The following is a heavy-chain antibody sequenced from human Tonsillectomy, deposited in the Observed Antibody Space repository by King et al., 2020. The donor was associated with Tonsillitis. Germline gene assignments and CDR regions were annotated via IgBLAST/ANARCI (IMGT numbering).Heavy chain of an antibody. D-gene: IGHD4-17*01. Sequence: VQLVESGGDLVQPGGSLRLSCAVSGFTMNSYAMNWVRQAPGKGLEWVSGISGRAGKTYYADSVKGRFTISRDTSKSTLYLQMNGLGAEDTALYYCAKRSGDNFGPLDYWGQGTLVAVSS. V-gene: IGHV3-23*04. CDR1: GFTMNSYA. CDR2: ISGRAGKT. CDR3: AKRSGDNFGPLDY. J-gene: IGHJ4*02.